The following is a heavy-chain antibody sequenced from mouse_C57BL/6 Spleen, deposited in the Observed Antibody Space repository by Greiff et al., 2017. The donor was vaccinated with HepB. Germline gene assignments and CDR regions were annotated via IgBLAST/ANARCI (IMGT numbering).Heavy chain of an antibody. CDR2: ISSGSSTI. CDR1: GFTFSDYG. Sequence: EVKVVESGGGLVKPGGSLKLSCAASGFTFSDYGMHWVRQAPEKGLEWVAYISSGSSTIYYADTVKGRFTISRDNAKNTLFLQMTSLRSEDTAMYYCAREGLLSRVYFDYWGQGTTLTVSS. CDR3: AREGLLSRVYFDY. D-gene: IGHD1-1*01. V-gene: IGHV5-17*01. J-gene: IGHJ2*01.